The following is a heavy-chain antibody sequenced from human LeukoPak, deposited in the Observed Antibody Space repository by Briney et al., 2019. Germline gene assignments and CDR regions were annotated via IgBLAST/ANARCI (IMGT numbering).Heavy chain of an antibody. CDR2: IYENGGTT. CDR1: GFTFRSHA. D-gene: IGHD5-18*01. V-gene: IGHV3-23*01. Sequence: GGSLRLSCVGSGFTFRSHAMSWVRQAPEKGLEFVSGIYENGGTTYYADSVKGRFTNSRDNSKNTLYLQMNSLRAEDTAVYYCARVQDSRRGYSYGYFDYWGQGTLVTVSS. CDR3: ARVQDSRRGYSYGYFDY. J-gene: IGHJ4*02.